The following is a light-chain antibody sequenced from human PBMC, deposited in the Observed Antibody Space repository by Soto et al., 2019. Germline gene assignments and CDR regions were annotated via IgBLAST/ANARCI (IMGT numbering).Light chain of an antibody. CDR1: QSVFYSSDNKNY. Sequence: DIVMTQFPDSLAVSLGERATVNCKSSQSVFYSSDNKNYITWYQQKPGQPPKLLIYWASTRESGVPDRFSGSGSVTDFTLTITSLQAEDVAVYYCEQYYSTPYTVGQGTKLEIK. CDR2: WAS. V-gene: IGKV4-1*01. CDR3: EQYYSTPYT. J-gene: IGKJ2*01.